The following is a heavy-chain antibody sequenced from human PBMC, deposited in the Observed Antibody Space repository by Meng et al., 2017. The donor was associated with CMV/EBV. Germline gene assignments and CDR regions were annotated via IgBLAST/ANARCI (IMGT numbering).Heavy chain of an antibody. Sequence: GESLKISCAASGFTFSSYIMNWVRQAPGKGLEWVSSISSSSSYIYYADSVKGRFTISRDNAKNSLYLQMNSLRAEDTAVYYCAREGYSGGLDYWGQGTLVTVSS. J-gene: IGHJ4*02. CDR2: ISSSSSYI. CDR3: AREGYSGGLDY. D-gene: IGHD6-13*01. CDR1: GFTFSSYI. V-gene: IGHV3-21*01.